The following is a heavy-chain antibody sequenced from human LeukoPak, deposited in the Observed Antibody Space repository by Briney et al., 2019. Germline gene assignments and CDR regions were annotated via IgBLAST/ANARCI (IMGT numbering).Heavy chain of an antibody. Sequence: GASVKVSCKASGYTFTSYGISWVRQAPGQGLEWMGWISAYNGNTNYAQKLQGRVTMTTDTSTSTAYMELRSLRSDDTAVYYCARDPLNYYDSSGYYYLGSGSYFDYWGQGTLVTVSS. CDR1: GYTFTSYG. CDR3: ARDPLNYYDSSGYYYLGSGSYFDY. CDR2: ISAYNGNT. J-gene: IGHJ4*02. D-gene: IGHD3-22*01. V-gene: IGHV1-18*01.